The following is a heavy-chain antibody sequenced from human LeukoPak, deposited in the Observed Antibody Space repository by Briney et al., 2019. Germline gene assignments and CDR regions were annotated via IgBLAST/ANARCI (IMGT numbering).Heavy chain of an antibody. D-gene: IGHD6-6*01. Sequence: GGSLTLSCEDSGFTFRSYEMNWVRQAPGKGLEWVSSISTSSSYINYADSVKGRFTISRDNAKNSLFLQMNSLRAEDTAVYYCARGSSNIAGRNNWFDPWGQGTLVTVSS. CDR2: ISTSSSYI. CDR1: GFTFRSYE. J-gene: IGHJ5*02. V-gene: IGHV3-21*04. CDR3: ARGSSNIAGRNNWFDP.